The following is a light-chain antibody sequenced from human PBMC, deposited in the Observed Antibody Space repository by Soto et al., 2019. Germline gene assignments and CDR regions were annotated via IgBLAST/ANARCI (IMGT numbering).Light chain of an antibody. V-gene: IGKV3-11*01. Sequence: EIVLIQSPATLFLSPGERATLSCRASQSISSYLAWYQQKPGQAPRLLIYDASNRATGIPARFSGSGSGTDFTLTISSLEPEDFAVYYCQQRSIWYTFGQGTKVDIK. CDR1: QSISSY. CDR2: DAS. CDR3: QQRSIWYT. J-gene: IGKJ2*01.